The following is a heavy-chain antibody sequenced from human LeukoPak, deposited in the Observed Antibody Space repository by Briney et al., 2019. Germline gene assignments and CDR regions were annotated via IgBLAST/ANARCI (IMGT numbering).Heavy chain of an antibody. Sequence: SETLSLTCTVSGGSFSSYYWSWIRQPAGKGLEWIGRIYTSGSTNYNPSLKSRVTMSVDTPKNQFSLKLSSVTAADTAVYYCASLINYYGSGSPPLYYYYMDVWGKGTTVTVSS. V-gene: IGHV4-4*07. CDR3: ASLINYYGSGSPPLYYYYMDV. J-gene: IGHJ6*03. D-gene: IGHD3-10*01. CDR2: IYTSGST. CDR1: GGSFSSYY.